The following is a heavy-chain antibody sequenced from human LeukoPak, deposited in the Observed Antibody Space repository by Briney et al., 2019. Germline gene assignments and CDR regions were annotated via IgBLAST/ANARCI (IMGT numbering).Heavy chain of an antibody. J-gene: IGHJ4*02. D-gene: IGHD4-23*01. CDR3: ARGAGYGGNSHSNIFDY. Sequence: GGSLRLSCTASGITVITYGIHWVRQAPGKGVEWVAIIWYDGSNKYYTDSVKGRFTISRDNSKNTLYLQMNSLRAEDTAIYYCARGAGYGGNSHSNIFDYWGQGTLVTVSS. V-gene: IGHV3-33*01. CDR2: IWYDGSNK. CDR1: GITVITYG.